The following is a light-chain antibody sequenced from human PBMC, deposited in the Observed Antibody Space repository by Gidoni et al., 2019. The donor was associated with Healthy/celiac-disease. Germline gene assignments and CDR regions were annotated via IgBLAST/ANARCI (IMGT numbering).Light chain of an antibody. J-gene: IGLJ2*01. Sequence: SYLLPHPPPVPVAPGTRARITCGANTIGRKSVHWYQQNPGQAPVLVVYDGTDRPSGIPERSAGSNSGNTATMTISRVEAGDEDDYYCQVWDSSSDHVVFGGGTKLTVL. V-gene: IGLV3-21*03. CDR3: QVWDSSSDHVV. CDR2: DGT. CDR1: TIGRKS.